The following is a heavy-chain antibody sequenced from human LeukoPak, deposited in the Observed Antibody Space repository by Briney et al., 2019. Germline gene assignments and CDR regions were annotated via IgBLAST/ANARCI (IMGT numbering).Heavy chain of an antibody. D-gene: IGHD6-13*01. J-gene: IGHJ4*02. CDR3: ATAPFPPGEWQQLSY. Sequence: ASVKASCKASGYTFTGYYMHWVRQAPGQGLEWMGRINPNSGGTNYAQKFQGRVTMARDTSISTAYMELSRLRSDDTAVYYCATAPFPPGEWQQLSYWGQGTLVTVSS. CDR2: INPNSGGT. V-gene: IGHV1-2*06. CDR1: GYTFTGYY.